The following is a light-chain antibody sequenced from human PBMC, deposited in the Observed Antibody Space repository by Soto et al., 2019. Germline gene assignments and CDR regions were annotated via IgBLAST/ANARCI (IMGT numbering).Light chain of an antibody. V-gene: IGLV2-14*01. CDR2: DVY. Sequence: QSVLTQPASVSGSPGQSITISCTGTSSDVGGFNYVSWYQQHPGKAPKLLIFDVYSRPSGISNRFSGSKSGNTASLTISGLQAEDEADYYCSSYKTRSSYVLGAGKKVTVL. J-gene: IGLJ1*01. CDR1: SSDVGGFNY. CDR3: SSYKTRSSYV.